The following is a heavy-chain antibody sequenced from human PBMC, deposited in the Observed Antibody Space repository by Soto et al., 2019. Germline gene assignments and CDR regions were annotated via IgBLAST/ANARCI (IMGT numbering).Heavy chain of an antibody. V-gene: IGHV1-46*01. CDR3: ARDADPHVAVVTATEFFQE. Sequence: GASVKVSCKASGYTFTIYYMHWVRQAPGLGLEWMGIINPSDGRTTYAQKFRDRLTMTTDTSTNTIYMELSSLTSEDTAVYYCARDADPHVAVVTATEFFQEWGQGTLVTVSS. D-gene: IGHD2-15*01. CDR2: INPSDGRT. J-gene: IGHJ1*01. CDR1: GYTFTIYY.